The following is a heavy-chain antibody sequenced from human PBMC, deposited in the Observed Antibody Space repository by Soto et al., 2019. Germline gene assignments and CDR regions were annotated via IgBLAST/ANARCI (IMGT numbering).Heavy chain of an antibody. V-gene: IGHV1-8*01. CDR3: ARRGPGNPPPQGDY. Sequence: QVQLVQSGAEVKKPGASVKVSCKASGYTFTSYDINWVRQATGQGLEWMGWMNPNSGNTGYAQNFQGRVTITRNTTLNTVYMEVSSLISEDRAVYYCARRGPGNPPPQGDYWGQGTLVTVSS. CDR1: GYTFTSYD. CDR2: MNPNSGNT. J-gene: IGHJ4*02. D-gene: IGHD3-10*01.